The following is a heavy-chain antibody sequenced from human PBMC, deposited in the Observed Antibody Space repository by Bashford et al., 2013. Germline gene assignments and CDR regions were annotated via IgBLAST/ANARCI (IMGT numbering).Heavy chain of an antibody. CDR2: FDTAGDT. V-gene: IGHV3-13*04. Sequence: GGSLRDSPVQPLDSPSLGTTYIGSAKLQEKVWNGVASFDTAGDTFYPDSVKGRFSISRENAKNFFYLQMDSLRVGDTAVYYCARGVARVALDIWGPG. D-gene: IGHD5-12*01. CDR3: ARGVARVALDI. J-gene: IGHJ3*02. CDR1: DSPSLGTT.